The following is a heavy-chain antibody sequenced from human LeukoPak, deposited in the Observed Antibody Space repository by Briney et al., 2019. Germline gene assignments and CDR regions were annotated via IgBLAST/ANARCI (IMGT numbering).Heavy chain of an antibody. CDR2: IYYSGAT. CDR3: ARENGDYVFFDY. J-gene: IGHJ4*02. D-gene: IGHD4-17*01. V-gene: IGHV4-30-4*08. CDR1: GGSVNSGGDY. Sequence: PSETLSLTCTVSGGSVNSGGDYWSWIRQHPGKGLEWIGYIYYSGATYYNPSLKSRVTISVDTSKNQFSLKLSSVTAADTAVYYCARENGDYVFFDYWGQGTLVTVSS.